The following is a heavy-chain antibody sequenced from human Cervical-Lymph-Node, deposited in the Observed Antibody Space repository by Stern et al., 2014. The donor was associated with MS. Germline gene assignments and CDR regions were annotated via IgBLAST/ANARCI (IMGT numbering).Heavy chain of an antibody. CDR2: INRDGSTT. J-gene: IGHJ4*02. Sequence: EVQLEESGGGLVQPGGSLRLSCAASGFTFSNSWMHWVRQAPGKGLVWVSRINRDGSTTTYADSVKGRFTISRDNAKNTLYLQMSSLRAEDTAVYYCTILSGPFDHWGQGTLVTVSS. V-gene: IGHV3-74*02. CDR1: GFTFSNSW. CDR3: TILSGPFDH. D-gene: IGHD3-10*01.